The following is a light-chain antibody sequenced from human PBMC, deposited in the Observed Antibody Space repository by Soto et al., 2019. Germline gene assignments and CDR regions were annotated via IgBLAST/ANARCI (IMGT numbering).Light chain of an antibody. Sequence: DIVMTQSPLSLPVTPGEPASISCRSSQSLMLSNGYNYVDWYLQKPGQSPQLLIYLGSNRASGVPARFSGSGSGTDFTLKISRVEADDVGVYYCIQALQTPPTFGQGTKVEIK. CDR2: LGS. CDR1: QSLMLSNGYNY. J-gene: IGKJ1*01. CDR3: IQALQTPPT. V-gene: IGKV2-28*01.